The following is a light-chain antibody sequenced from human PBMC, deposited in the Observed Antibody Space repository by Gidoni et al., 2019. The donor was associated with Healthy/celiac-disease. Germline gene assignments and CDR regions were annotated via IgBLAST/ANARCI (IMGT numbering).Light chain of an antibody. CDR1: SSNIGAGYD. V-gene: IGLV1-40*01. J-gene: IGLJ2*01. CDR3: QSYDSSLSGSGV. CDR2: GNS. Sequence: QPVLTPPPSVSGAPGPRVPISCTGSSSNIGAGYDVHWYQQLPGTAPKLLIYGNSNRPSGVPDRFSVSKSGTSASLAITGLQAEDEADYYCQSYDSSLSGSGVFGGGTKLTVL.